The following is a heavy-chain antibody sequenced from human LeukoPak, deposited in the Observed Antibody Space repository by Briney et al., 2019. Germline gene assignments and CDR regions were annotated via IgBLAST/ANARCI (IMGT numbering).Heavy chain of an antibody. D-gene: IGHD2-2*01. CDR3: AREGGIVAVQAANWFDP. Sequence: ASVKVSCKASGYSFIGYYMHWVRQAPGQGLEWMGCINPNSGGTNYAQKFQGRFTMTRDTSISTAYLELNRLTSDDTAVYYCAREGGIVAVQAANWFDPWGQGTLVTVSS. V-gene: IGHV1-2*02. CDR1: GYSFIGYY. J-gene: IGHJ5*02. CDR2: INPNSGGT.